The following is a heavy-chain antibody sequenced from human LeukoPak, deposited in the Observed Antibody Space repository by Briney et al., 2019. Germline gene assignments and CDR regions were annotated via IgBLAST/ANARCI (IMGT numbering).Heavy chain of an antibody. CDR3: AICGGQDWFDP. V-gene: IGHV4-59*01. D-gene: IGHD3-16*01. Sequence: KTSETLSLTCTVSGGSISSYYWSWIRQPPGKGLEWIGYIYYSGSTNYNPSLKSRVTTSVDTSKNQFSLKLSSVTAADTAVYYCAICGGQDWFDPWGQGTLVTVSS. J-gene: IGHJ5*02. CDR2: IYYSGST. CDR1: GGSISSYY.